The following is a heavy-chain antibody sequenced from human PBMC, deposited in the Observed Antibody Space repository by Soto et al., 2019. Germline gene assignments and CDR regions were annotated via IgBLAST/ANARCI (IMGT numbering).Heavy chain of an antibody. V-gene: IGHV4-39*01. CDR2: IYYSGST. J-gene: IGHJ5*02. CDR1: GGTISSSSYY. Sequence: QLQLQESGPGLVKPSETLSLTCTVSGGTISSSSYYWGWIRQPPGKGLEWIGSIYYSGSTYYNPSLKSRVTISVDTSKNQFSLKLSSVTAADTAVYYCARPIFGSGWYNWFDPWGQGTLVTVSS. CDR3: ARPIFGSGWYNWFDP. D-gene: IGHD6-19*01.